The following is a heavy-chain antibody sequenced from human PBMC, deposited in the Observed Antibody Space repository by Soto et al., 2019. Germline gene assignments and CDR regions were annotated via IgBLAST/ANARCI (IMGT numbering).Heavy chain of an antibody. CDR3: ARGGPDYQNSGYYYSE. J-gene: IGHJ4*02. Sequence: QVQLVQSGAEVKKAGASVKVSCKASGYTFSSYGISWVRQAPGQGLEWMGWISAYNGNTNYAQKFQGRVTMTTDTATSTAYMERRSLRSDDTAVYSCARGGPDYQNSGYYYSEWGQGTLVTVSS. CDR2: ISAYNGNT. V-gene: IGHV1-18*01. CDR1: GYTFSSYG. D-gene: IGHD3-22*01.